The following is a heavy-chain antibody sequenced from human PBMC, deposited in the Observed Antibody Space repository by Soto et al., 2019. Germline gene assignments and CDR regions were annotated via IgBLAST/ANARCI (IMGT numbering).Heavy chain of an antibody. D-gene: IGHD2-15*01. CDR2: IIPIFGTA. CDR3: ARDIDCSCGSCYSWFDP. J-gene: IGHJ5*02. V-gene: IGHV1-69*13. CDR1: GCPFSSYA. Sequence: SVKVSCTASGCPFSSYAISWVRQAPGQGLEWMGGIIPIFGTANYAQKFQGRVTITADESTSTAYMELSSLRSEDTAVYYCARDIDCSCGSCYSWFDPWGQGTLVTVSS.